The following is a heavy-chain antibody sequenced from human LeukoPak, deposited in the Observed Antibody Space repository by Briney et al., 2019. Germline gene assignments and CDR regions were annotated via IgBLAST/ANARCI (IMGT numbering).Heavy chain of an antibody. CDR1: GDSVSSNSAA. CDR2: TYYRSKWYN. D-gene: IGHD4-17*01. Sequence: HSQTLSLTCAISGDSVSSNSAAWNWIRQSPSRGLEWLGRTYYRSKWYNDYAVSVKSRITINPDTSKNRFSLQLNSVTPEDTAVYCCARGGDYGDYVIDYWGQGTLVTVSS. V-gene: IGHV6-1*01. J-gene: IGHJ4*02. CDR3: ARGGDYGDYVIDY.